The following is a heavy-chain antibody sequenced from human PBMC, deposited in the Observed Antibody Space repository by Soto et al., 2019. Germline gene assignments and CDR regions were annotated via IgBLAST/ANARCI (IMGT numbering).Heavy chain of an antibody. Sequence: QVHLEQSGAEVKKPGSSVKVSCKAARGTFSTYTIIRVRQAPGQGLEWMGRIIPMLTVTNSAQKFQGRVTLTADKSTSTAFMELTSLTSDDTAVYYCSIGSWSAETFDVWGQGTMVTVSS. J-gene: IGHJ3*01. D-gene: IGHD2-2*01. CDR2: IIPMLTVT. CDR3: SIGSWSAETFDV. CDR1: RGTFSTYT. V-gene: IGHV1-69*02.